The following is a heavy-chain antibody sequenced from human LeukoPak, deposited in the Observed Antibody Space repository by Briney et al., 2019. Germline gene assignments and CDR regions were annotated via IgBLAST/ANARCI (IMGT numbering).Heavy chain of an antibody. Sequence: SVKVSCKASGGTFSSYAISWVLQAPGQGLDWMGGIIPIFGTANYAQKFQGRVTITADESTSTAYMELSSLRSEDTAVYYCVFWSGYYKRLYTLDYWGQGTLVTVSS. J-gene: IGHJ4*02. CDR3: VFWSGYYKRLYTLDY. CDR2: IIPIFGTA. D-gene: IGHD3-3*01. CDR1: GGTFSSYA. V-gene: IGHV1-69*13.